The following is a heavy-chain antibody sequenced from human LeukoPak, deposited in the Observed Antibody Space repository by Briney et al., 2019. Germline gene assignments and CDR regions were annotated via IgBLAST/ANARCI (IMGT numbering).Heavy chain of an antibody. CDR3: AIDSRNYGMDV. V-gene: IGHV3-66*02. D-gene: IGHD3-22*01. Sequence: GGSLRLSCAASGFTVSSNYMSWVRQAPGKGLEWVSVIYSGGSTYYADSVKGRFTISRDNSKNTLYLQMNSLRAEDTAVYYCAIDSRNYGMDVWGQGTTVTVSS. CDR2: IYSGGST. J-gene: IGHJ6*02. CDR1: GFTVSSNY.